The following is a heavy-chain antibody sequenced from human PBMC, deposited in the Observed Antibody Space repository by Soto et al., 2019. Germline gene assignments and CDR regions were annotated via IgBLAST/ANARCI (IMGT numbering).Heavy chain of an antibody. CDR3: ARGQAVADLAN. D-gene: IGHD6-19*01. J-gene: IGHJ4*02. V-gene: IGHV3-23*01. CDR1: GFTFSSYA. Sequence: GGSLRLSCAASGFTFSSYAMSWVRQAPGKGLEWVSAISGSGGSTYYADSVKGRFTISRDNSKNTLYLQMNSLRAEDTAVYYCARGQAVADLANWGQGTLVIVSS. CDR2: ISGSGGST.